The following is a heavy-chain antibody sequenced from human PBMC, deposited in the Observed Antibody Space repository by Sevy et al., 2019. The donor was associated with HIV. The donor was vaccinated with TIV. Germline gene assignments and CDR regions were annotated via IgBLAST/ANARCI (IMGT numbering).Heavy chain of an antibody. CDR2: INWNGGST. J-gene: IGHJ2*01. D-gene: IGHD4-4*01. CDR1: GFTFDDYG. V-gene: IGHV3-20*04. CDR3: ASSRNYIYWYFDL. Sequence: GGSLRLSCAASGFTFDDYGMSWVRQAPGKGLEWVSGINWNGGSTGYADSVKGRFTISRDNAKNSLYLQMNSLRAEDTALYYCASSRNYIYWYFDLWGRGTLVTVSS.